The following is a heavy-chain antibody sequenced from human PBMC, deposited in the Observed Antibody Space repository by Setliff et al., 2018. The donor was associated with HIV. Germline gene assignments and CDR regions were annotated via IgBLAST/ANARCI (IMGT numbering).Heavy chain of an antibody. CDR2: IFWDDDK. D-gene: IGHD6-13*01. J-gene: IGHJ4*02. V-gene: IGHV2-5*08. CDR3: AHSTTAAASRGDYYFDY. CDR1: GGSISTY. Sequence: TLSLTCTVSGGSISTYFWSWIRQPPGKGLEWLALIFWDDDKRYSPLLKTRLTIAKDTSKNLVVLTMTNMDPVETATYYCAHSTTAAASRGDYYFDYWGQGTLVTVSS.